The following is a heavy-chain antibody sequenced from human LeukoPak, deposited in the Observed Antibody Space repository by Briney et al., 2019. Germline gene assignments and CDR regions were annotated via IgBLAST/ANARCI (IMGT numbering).Heavy chain of an antibody. CDR2: ISSSSSYI. V-gene: IGHV3-21*01. J-gene: IGHJ4*02. D-gene: IGHD4-17*01. CDR3: ARNIRNYGVDY. CDR1: GFTFSSYA. Sequence: GGSLRLSCAASGFTFSSYAMSWVRQAPGKGLEWVSSISSSSSYIYYADSVKGRFTISRDNAKNSLYLQMNSLRAEDTAVYYCARNIRNYGVDYWGQGTLVTVSS.